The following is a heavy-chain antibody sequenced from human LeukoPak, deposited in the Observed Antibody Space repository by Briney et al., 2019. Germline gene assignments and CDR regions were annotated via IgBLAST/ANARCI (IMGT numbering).Heavy chain of an antibody. CDR1: GFTFSSYA. CDR2: ISYDGSNK. D-gene: IGHD3-16*01. Sequence: PGRSLRLSCAASGFTFSSYAMHWVRQAPGKGLEWVAVISYDGSNKYYADSVKGRFTISRDNSKNTLYLQLGSLRAEDVAVYYCARGGGPWAPREYYYYYYYMDVWGKGTTVTVSS. V-gene: IGHV3-30*14. CDR3: ARGGGPWAPREYYYYYYYMDV. J-gene: IGHJ6*03.